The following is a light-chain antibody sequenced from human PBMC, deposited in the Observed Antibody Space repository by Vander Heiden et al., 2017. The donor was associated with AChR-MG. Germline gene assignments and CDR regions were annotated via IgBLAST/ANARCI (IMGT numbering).Light chain of an antibody. J-gene: IGLJ3*02. CDR3: QVWDSSSDHWV. Sequence: SYVLTPPPSVSVAPGQMARITCGGNSIGSKTVHWYQQKPGQAPVVVVQDDSDRPSGIPERFSGSNSGNTATLTISGVEAGDEADYHCQVWDSSSDHWVFGGGTRLIVL. CDR2: DDS. V-gene: IGLV3-21*02. CDR1: SIGSKT.